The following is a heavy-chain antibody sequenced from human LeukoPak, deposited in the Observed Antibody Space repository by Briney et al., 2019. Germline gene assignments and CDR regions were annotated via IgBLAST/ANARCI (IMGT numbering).Heavy chain of an antibody. CDR2: IYSGGST. V-gene: IGHV3-53*01. Sequence: GGSLRLSCAASGFTVSSNYMSWVRQAPGKGLEWVSVIYSGGSTYYADSVKGRFTISRDNSKNTLYLQMNSLRAEDTAVYYCARQLWFRELVMDYWGQGTLVTVSS. CDR3: ARQLWFRELVMDY. J-gene: IGHJ4*02. D-gene: IGHD3-10*01. CDR1: GFTVSSNY.